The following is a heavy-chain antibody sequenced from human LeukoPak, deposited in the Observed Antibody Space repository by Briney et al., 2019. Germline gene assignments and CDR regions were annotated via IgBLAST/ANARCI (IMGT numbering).Heavy chain of an antibody. J-gene: IGHJ5*02. CDR3: ARDVPGAATLTNWFDP. D-gene: IGHD2-15*01. V-gene: IGHV3-30-3*01. Sequence: GRSLRLSCAASGFTFSSYAMHWVRQAPGKGLEWVAVTSYDGSNKYYADSVKGRFTISRDNSKNTLYLQMNSLRAEDTAVYYCARDVPGAATLTNWFDPWGQGTLVTVSS. CDR1: GFTFSSYA. CDR2: TSYDGSNK.